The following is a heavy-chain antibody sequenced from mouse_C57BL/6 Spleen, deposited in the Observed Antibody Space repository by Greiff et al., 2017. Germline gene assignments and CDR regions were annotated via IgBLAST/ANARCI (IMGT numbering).Heavy chain of an antibody. D-gene: IGHD2-1*01. CDR2: ISSGSSTI. V-gene: IGHV5-17*01. CDR3: ARDGKYDAMDY. Sequence: EVQRVESGGGLVQPGGSLKLSCAASGFTFSDYGMHWVRQAPEKGLEWVAYISSGSSTIYYADTVKGRFTTSRNSATNTLFLRMTSLRAEDTAMYCCARDGKYDAMDYWGQGTSVTVSS. J-gene: IGHJ4*01. CDR1: GFTFSDYG.